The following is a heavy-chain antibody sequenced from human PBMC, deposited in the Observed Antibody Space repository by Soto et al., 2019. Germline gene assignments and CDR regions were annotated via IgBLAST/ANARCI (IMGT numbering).Heavy chain of an antibody. CDR3: GRDGALGDTAVVDS. D-gene: IGHD5-18*01. V-gene: IGHV3-33*01. CDR2: IWYDGSNK. J-gene: IGHJ4*02. CDR1: GFTFSTYG. Sequence: QVQLVESGGGVVQPGKSLRLSCTASGFTFSTYGMHWVRQAPGKGPEWVAVIWYDGSNKYHGDSLKGRFTISRDNSKNTLYLQMNNLRAEDTAVYYCGRDGALGDTAVVDSWGQGTLVTVSS.